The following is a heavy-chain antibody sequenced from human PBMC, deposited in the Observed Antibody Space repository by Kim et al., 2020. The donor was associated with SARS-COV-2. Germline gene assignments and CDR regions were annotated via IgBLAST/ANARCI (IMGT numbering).Heavy chain of an antibody. V-gene: IGHV3-11*04. CDR2: ISSSGSTI. D-gene: IGHD3-10*01. J-gene: IGHJ3*02. Sequence: GGSLRLSCAASGFTFSDYYMSWIRQAPGKGLEWVSYISSSGSTIYYADSVKGRFTISRDNAKNSLYLQMNSLRAEDTAVYYCARDKYYYGSGSPLDAFDIWGQGTMVTVSS. CDR1: GFTFSDYY. CDR3: ARDKYYYGSGSPLDAFDI.